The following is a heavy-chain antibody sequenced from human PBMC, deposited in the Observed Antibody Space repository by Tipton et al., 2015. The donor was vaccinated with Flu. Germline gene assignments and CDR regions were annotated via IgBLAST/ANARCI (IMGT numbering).Heavy chain of an antibody. CDR3: ATLGNSGTDGFDI. J-gene: IGHJ3*02. CDR2: IYSGGST. Sequence: GSLRLSCAASGFTVSNNYMSWVRQAPGKGLEWVSVIYSGGSTYYADSVKGRFTISRDNSKNTLYLQWNSLTTEDTAVYYCATLGNSGTDGFDIWGQGTMVTISS. V-gene: IGHV3-53*05. CDR1: GFTVSNNY. D-gene: IGHD5-12*01.